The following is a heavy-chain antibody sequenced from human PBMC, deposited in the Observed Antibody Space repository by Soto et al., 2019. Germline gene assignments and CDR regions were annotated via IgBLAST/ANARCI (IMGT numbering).Heavy chain of an antibody. D-gene: IGHD2-8*02. CDR3: ASFLVGATARNDFDS. V-gene: IGHV4-39*01. J-gene: IGHJ4*02. CDR1: GCSIRSNDYF. Sequence: LQLQESGPGVVKPSETLSLACSVSGCSIRSNDYFWGWVRQPPGKGLEWVASIYSNGGTYDSPSMKNRATVSIDTSKNQFFLTVRSVTAADTAVYYCASFLVGATARNDFDSWGQGTLVTISS. CDR2: IYSNGGT.